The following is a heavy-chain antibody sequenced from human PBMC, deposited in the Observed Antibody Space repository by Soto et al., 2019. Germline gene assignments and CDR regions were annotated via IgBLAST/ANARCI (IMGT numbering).Heavy chain of an antibody. CDR3: ARGGSLTTVVTPPIIY. Sequence: SETLSLTCTVSGGSISSGGYYWSWIRQHPGKGLEWIGYIYYSGSTYYNLSLKSRVTISVDTSKNQFSLKLSSVTAADTAVYYCARGGSLTTVVTPPIIYWGQGTLVTVSS. CDR1: GGSISSGGYY. V-gene: IGHV4-31*03. J-gene: IGHJ4*02. CDR2: IYYSGST. D-gene: IGHD4-17*01.